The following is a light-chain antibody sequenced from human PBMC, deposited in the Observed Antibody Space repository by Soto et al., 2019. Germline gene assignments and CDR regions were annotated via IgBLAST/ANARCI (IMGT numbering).Light chain of an antibody. J-gene: IGKJ4*01. CDR3: QQYHTWPVT. V-gene: IGKV3-15*01. CDR2: GAS. CDR1: QGINRK. Sequence: VKTPSPATLAECPGASVPFSCRASQGINRKLAWYQHKPGQAPRLLISGASTGATGIPARFSGSGSGTEFTLTISSLQSEDSAVYYCQQYHTWPVTFGGGTKVDIK.